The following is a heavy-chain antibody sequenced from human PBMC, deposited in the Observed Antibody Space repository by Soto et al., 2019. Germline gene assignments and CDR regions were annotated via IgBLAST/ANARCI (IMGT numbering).Heavy chain of an antibody. V-gene: IGHV1-8*01. Sequence: QVQLVQSGAEVKKPGASVKVSCKASGYTFTSYDINWVRQATGQGLEWMGWMNPNSGNTGYAQKFQGRITMTRNTSINTAYMELSSLRSEDTAVYYCARGPMGADTYYLDYWGQGTLVTVSP. CDR3: ARGPMGADTYYLDY. CDR1: GYTFTSYD. CDR2: MNPNSGNT. D-gene: IGHD1-26*01. J-gene: IGHJ4*02.